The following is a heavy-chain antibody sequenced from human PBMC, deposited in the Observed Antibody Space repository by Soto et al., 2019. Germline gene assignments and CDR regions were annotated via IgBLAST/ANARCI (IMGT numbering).Heavy chain of an antibody. J-gene: IGHJ6*02. CDR1: GYTFTNYW. V-gene: IGHV5-51*01. CDR2: IYPGDSDT. CDR3: AASIFYYGMDV. Sequence: GESLKISCRGSGYTFTNYWIGWVRQMPGKGLEWMGIIYPGDSDTKYNPSFQGQVTISADKSITTTYLQWSSLKASDTAIYYCAASIFYYGMDVWGQGTTVTVSS.